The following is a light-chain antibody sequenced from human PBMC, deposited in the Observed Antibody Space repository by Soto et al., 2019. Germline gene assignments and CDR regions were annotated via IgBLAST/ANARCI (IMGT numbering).Light chain of an antibody. V-gene: IGKV1-17*03. CDR2: AAS. CDR3: LQHKIYPPT. Sequence: WAMSASVRDRVTIXXRASQGISNYLAWFQQKPGKVPKRXIYAASSLQSGVPSRFSGSGYGTDFTLTISSLQPEDVATYYRLQHKIYPPTFGQGTKVDIK. CDR1: QGISNY. J-gene: IGKJ1*01.